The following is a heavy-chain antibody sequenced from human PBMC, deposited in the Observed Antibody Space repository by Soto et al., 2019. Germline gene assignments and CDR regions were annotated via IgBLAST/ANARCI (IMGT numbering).Heavy chain of an antibody. CDR1: GGSISSSTYY. CDR3: ARRGGSGRSFDY. Sequence: QLQLQESGPGLVKPSETLSLTCTVSGGSISSSTYYWGWIRQPPGKGLEWIGSLYYSGSTTYYNPSLKSRVTISVDTSKNQFSLKLSSVTAADTALYYCARRGGSGRSFDYWGQGTLVTVSS. V-gene: IGHV4-39*01. D-gene: IGHD3-10*01. J-gene: IGHJ4*02. CDR2: LYYSGSTT.